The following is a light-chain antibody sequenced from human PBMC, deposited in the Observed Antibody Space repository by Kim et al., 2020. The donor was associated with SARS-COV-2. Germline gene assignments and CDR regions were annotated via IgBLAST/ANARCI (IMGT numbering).Light chain of an antibody. J-gene: IGLJ1*01. CDR2: DVT. V-gene: IGLV2-11*01. Sequence: QSALTQPLSVSGSPGQSVTISCTGTSSDIGDYNFVSWYQHHPGKAPKLMISDVTKRPSGVPDRFSGSKSGNTASLTISGLQIDDEADYYCCSYAGSHTFVFGGGTKVTVL. CDR1: SSDIGDYNF. CDR3: CSYAGSHTFV.